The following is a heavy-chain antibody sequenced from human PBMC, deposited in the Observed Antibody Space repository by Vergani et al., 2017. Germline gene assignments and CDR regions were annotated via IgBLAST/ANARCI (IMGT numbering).Heavy chain of an antibody. J-gene: IGHJ6*02. D-gene: IGHD2-2*01. V-gene: IGHV1-69*12. CDR2: IIPIFGTA. CDR3: AGTAARSYYYYYYGMDV. CDR1: GGNFSSYA. Sequence: QVQLVQSGAEVKKPGSSVKVSCKASGGNFSSYAISWVRQAPGQGLEWMGGIIPIFGTANYAQKFQGRVTLTAHVSTSTAYMELSSLRSEHTAVYYCAGTAARSYYYYYYGMDVWGQGTTVTVSS.